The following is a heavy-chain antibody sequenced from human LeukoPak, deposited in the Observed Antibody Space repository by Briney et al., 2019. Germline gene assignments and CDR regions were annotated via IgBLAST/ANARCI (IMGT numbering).Heavy chain of an antibody. D-gene: IGHD5-18*01. CDR1: GYTFTSYG. V-gene: IGHV1-18*01. CDR3: ARDFGGYSYGYHYYYYGMDV. CDR2: ISAYNGNT. J-gene: IGHJ6*02. Sequence: ASVKVSCKASGYTFTSYGISWVRQAPGQGLEWMGWISAYNGNTNYARKLQGRVTMTTDTSTSTAYMELRSLRSDDTAVYYCARDFGGYSYGYHYYYYGMDVWGQGTTVTVSS.